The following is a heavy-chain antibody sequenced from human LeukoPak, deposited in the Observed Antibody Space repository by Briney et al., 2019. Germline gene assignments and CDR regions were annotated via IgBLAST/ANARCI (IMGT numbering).Heavy chain of an antibody. CDR3: ARALPFQSRTDPVGGYDY. Sequence: PSETLSLTCTVSGGSISSGGYYWSWIRQHPGKGLEWIGYIYYSGSTYYNPSLKSRVTISVDTSKNQFSLKLSSVTAADTAVYYCARALPFQSRTDPVGGYDYWGQGTLVTVSS. CDR2: IYYSGST. J-gene: IGHJ4*02. D-gene: IGHD1-14*01. V-gene: IGHV4-31*03. CDR1: GGSISSGGYY.